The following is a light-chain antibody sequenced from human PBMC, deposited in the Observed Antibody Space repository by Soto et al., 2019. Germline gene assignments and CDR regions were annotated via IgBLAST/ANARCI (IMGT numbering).Light chain of an antibody. CDR3: QQRSNWPVT. Sequence: EIVMTQSPATLSVSPGERAILSCRASQSLSSSLAWYQQKPGQAPRLLIYGASSRATGIPDRFSGSGSGTDFTLTISRLEPEDFAVYYCQQRSNWPVTFGQGTRLEIK. CDR1: QSLSSS. J-gene: IGKJ5*01. CDR2: GAS. V-gene: IGKV3D-20*02.